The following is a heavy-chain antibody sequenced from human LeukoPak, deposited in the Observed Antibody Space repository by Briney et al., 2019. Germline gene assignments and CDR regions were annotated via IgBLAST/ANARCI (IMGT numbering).Heavy chain of an antibody. CDR1: GFTVSSNY. Sequence: GGSLRLSCAASGFTVSSNYMSWVRQAPGKGLEWVSLIYSGGSTYYADSVKGRFTISRDNSKNTLFLQMNSLTAEDTAIYSCARPRLEYCSGGSCFDAFDIWGQGTMVTVSS. V-gene: IGHV3-53*01. CDR3: ARPRLEYCSGGSCFDAFDI. CDR2: IYSGGST. D-gene: IGHD2-15*01. J-gene: IGHJ3*02.